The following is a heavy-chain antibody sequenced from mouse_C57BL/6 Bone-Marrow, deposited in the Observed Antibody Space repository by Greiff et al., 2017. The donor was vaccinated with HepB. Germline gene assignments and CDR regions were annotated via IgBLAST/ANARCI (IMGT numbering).Heavy chain of an antibody. CDR2: IHPNSGST. CDR1: GYTFTSYW. CDR3: AQIYDGYPYWYFDV. V-gene: IGHV1-64*01. Sequence: QVQLKQPGAELVKPGASVKLSCKASGYTFTSYWMHWVKQRPGQGLEWIGMIHPNSGSTNYNEKFKSKATLTVDKSSSIAYMQLSSLTSEDSAVYYCAQIYDGYPYWYFDVWGTGTTVTVSS. D-gene: IGHD2-3*01. J-gene: IGHJ1*03.